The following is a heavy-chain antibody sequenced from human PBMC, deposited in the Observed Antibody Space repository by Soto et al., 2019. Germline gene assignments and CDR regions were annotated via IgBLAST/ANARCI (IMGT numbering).Heavy chain of an antibody. CDR1: AYSFTTYH. V-gene: IGHV1-46*01. CDR2: INPDAGAT. CDR3: ARGDIVLVPASEGNWFDP. J-gene: IGHJ5*02. Sequence: QVQLVQSGAEVKKPGASVTVSCKASAYSFTTYHIHWVRQAPGQGLEWMGLINPDAGATNYAQRFQGRLRLTRDPSTSTVYMELRSLRFDDTAVYYCARGDIVLVPASEGNWFDPWGQGTLVTVSS. D-gene: IGHD2-2*01.